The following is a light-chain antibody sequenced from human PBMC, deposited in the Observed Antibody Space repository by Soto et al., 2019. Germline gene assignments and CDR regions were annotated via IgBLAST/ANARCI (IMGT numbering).Light chain of an antibody. Sequence: QSVLTQPASVSGSPGQSITISCTGTSSDVGGYNYVSWYQQHPGKAPKLIIYEVNNRPSGVSNRFSASKSGNTASLTISGLQPEDEADYYCTSYTTTTTPVVFGGGTKLTVL. J-gene: IGLJ2*01. CDR2: EVN. CDR1: SSDVGGYNY. CDR3: TSYTTTTTPVV. V-gene: IGLV2-14*01.